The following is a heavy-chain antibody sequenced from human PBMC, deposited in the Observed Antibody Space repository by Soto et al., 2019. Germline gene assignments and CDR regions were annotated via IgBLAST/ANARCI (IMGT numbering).Heavy chain of an antibody. D-gene: IGHD3-16*01. CDR2: INPKTGNT. V-gene: IGHV1-2*02. CDR3: AKDPEASFHFDS. Sequence: ASVKVSCKASGYTFTDYYMHWVRQAPGQGLEWMGWINPKTGNTKYTQKFQGRVTMTRDTSISTAYMELSRLRSDDTAVYFCAKDPEASFHFDSWGQGTLVTVSS. J-gene: IGHJ4*02. CDR1: GYTFTDYY.